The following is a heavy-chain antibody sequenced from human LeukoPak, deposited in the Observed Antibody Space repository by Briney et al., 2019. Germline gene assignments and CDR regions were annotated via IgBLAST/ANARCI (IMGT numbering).Heavy chain of an antibody. CDR3: ARSRSGQY. D-gene: IGHD3-3*01. CDR2: MSSSGSVI. CDR1: GFTFSDYY. Sequence: GGSLRLSCSASGFTFSDYYMSWIRQAPGKGLEWVSYMSSSGSVIYYADSVKGRFTISRDNAKNSLYLQMNNPRVEGTAMYYCARSRSGQYWGQGTLVTVSS. J-gene: IGHJ4*02. V-gene: IGHV3-11*01.